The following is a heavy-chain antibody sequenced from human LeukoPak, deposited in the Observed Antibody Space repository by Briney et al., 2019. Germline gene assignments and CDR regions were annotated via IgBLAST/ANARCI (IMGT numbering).Heavy chain of an antibody. J-gene: IGHJ6*02. CDR1: GFTFSSYW. CDR3: ASMPGMVRGVPYYYYGMDV. CDR2: IKQDGSEK. D-gene: IGHD3-10*01. V-gene: IGHV3-7*01. Sequence: GSLRLSCAASGFTFSSYWMSWVRQAPGKGLEWVANIKQDGSEKYYVDSVKGRFTISRDNAKNSLYLQMNSLRAEDTAVYYCASMPGMVRGVPYYYYGMDVWGQGTTVTVSS.